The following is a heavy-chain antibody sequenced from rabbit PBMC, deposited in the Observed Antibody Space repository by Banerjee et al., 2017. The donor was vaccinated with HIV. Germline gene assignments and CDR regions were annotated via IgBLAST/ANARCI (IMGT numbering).Heavy chain of an antibody. Sequence: QEQLVESGGDLVKPEGYLTLTCTASGFSFRSSYWISWAPQAPGKGLEWITCIYARSSGSTYFPSCARDRFTISKATTTRVTLQMTSITAPDTASYFCASQSGWGGGLWGQGKLVTLS. V-gene: IGHV1S45*01. D-gene: IGHD4-1*01. J-gene: IGHJ6*01. CDR1: GFSFRSSYW. CDR2: IYARSSGST. CDR3: ASQSGWGGGL.